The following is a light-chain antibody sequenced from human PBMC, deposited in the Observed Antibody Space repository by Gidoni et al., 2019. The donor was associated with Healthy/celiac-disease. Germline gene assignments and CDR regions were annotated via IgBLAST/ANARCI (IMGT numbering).Light chain of an antibody. V-gene: IGKV3-15*01. CDR1: QSVSSN. J-gene: IGKJ4*01. CDR2: GAS. Sequence: EIVMTQSQATLSVSPGERATLSCRASQSVSSNLAWYQQKPGQAPSLLIYGASTRATGIPARCSGSGSGTEFTLTISSLQSEDFAVYYCQQYNNWPLLTFGGGTKVEIK. CDR3: QQYNNWPLLT.